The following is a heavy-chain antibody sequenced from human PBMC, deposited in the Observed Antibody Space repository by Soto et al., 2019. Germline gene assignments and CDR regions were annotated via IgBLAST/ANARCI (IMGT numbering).Heavy chain of an antibody. D-gene: IGHD4-17*01. J-gene: IGHJ6*04. Sequence: SETLSLTCTVSGGSINYSYWTWIRQPPGKGLEWIGYISYTGSANYNASLKSRLTIPVDTSKNQFSLKLSSVTAADTALYYCARVNYGDYYYGMDVWGKGTTVTVSS. V-gene: IGHV4-59*01. CDR2: ISYTGSA. CDR1: GGSINYSY. CDR3: ARVNYGDYYYGMDV.